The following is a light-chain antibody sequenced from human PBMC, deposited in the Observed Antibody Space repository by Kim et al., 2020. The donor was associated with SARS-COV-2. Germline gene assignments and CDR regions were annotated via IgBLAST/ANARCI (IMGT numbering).Light chain of an antibody. J-gene: IGLJ3*02. V-gene: IGLV2-11*01. CDR1: SSDVGGYNY. CDR2: DVA. CDR3: CSYADRHEGGHPCWV. Sequence: QSALTQPRSVSGSPGQSVTISCTGTSSDVGGYNYVSWYQHHPGKVPKVMIYDVAKRPSGVPDRFSGSKSGNTASLTISGLQAEDEADYYCCSYADRHEGGHPCWVFGGGTKLTVL.